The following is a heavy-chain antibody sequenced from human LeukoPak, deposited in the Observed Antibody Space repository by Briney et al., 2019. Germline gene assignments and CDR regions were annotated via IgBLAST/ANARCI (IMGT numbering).Heavy chain of an antibody. V-gene: IGHV3-69-1*02. CDR2: ISTSETT. J-gene: IGHJ4*02. CDR1: GFTFRAYQ. CDR3: ARDVGYDYYGAGTCPEF. D-gene: IGHD3-10*01. Sequence: GGSLRLSCAASGFTFRAYQMNWVRQAPGKGLEWVSSISTSETTYYADSVRGRFTISRDNGKNSVHLQMNGLRVEDTAVYYCARDVGYDYYGAGTCPEFGDQGTLVTVSS.